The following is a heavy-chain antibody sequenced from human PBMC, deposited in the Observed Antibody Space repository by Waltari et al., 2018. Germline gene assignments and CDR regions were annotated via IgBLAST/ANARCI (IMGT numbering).Heavy chain of an antibody. Sequence: QLQLQESGPGLVKPSETLSLTCIVSGGSIISTTSYWGWNRQPPGQGLEWIGSSYYSGSPNYNPSLKGRVTISVDTSKNRFSLKVSSVTAADTALYYCATHSANHDYHYYAMDVWGLGTTVTVSS. J-gene: IGHJ6*02. D-gene: IGHD2-15*01. V-gene: IGHV4-39*01. CDR3: ATHSANHDYHYYAMDV. CDR1: GGSIISTTSY. CDR2: SYYSGSP.